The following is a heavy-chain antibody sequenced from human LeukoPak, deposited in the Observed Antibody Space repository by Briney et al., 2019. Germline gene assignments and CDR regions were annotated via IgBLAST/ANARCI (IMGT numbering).Heavy chain of an antibody. V-gene: IGHV1-8*01. D-gene: IGHD3-3*01. Sequence: ASVKVSCKASGYTFTSYDINWVRQATGQGLEWMGWMNPNSGNTGYAQKFQGRVTITADESTSTAYMELSSLRSEDTAVYYCATRTPDFWSGLDVWGKGTTVTVSS. J-gene: IGHJ6*04. CDR2: MNPNSGNT. CDR3: ATRTPDFWSGLDV. CDR1: GYTFTSYD.